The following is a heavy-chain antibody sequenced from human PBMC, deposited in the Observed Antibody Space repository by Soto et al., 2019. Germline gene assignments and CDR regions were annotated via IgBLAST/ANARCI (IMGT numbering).Heavy chain of an antibody. CDR1: GGSISSYY. CDR2: IYYSGST. CDR3: AINIAVAGSYFDY. V-gene: IGHV4-59*01. D-gene: IGHD6-19*01. Sequence: SETLSLTCTVSGGSISSYYWSWIRQPPGKGLEWIGYIYYSGSTNYNPSLKSRVTISVDTSKNQFSLKLSSVTAADTAVYYCAINIAVAGSYFDYWGQGTLVTVSS. J-gene: IGHJ4*02.